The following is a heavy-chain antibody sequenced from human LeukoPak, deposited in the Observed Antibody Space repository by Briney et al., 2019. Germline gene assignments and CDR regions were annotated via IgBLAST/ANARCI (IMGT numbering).Heavy chain of an antibody. D-gene: IGHD6-19*01. J-gene: IGHJ4*02. V-gene: IGHV3-11*01. CDR1: GFTFNDYY. Sequence: GGSLRLSCAASGFTFNDYYMIWIRQAPGKGLEWVSYIGSSDITIYHADSVKGRFTISRDNSKNSLYLQMNSLRAEDTAVYYCARDRDSSGNFDYWGQGTLVTVSS. CDR3: ARDRDSSGNFDY. CDR2: IGSSDITI.